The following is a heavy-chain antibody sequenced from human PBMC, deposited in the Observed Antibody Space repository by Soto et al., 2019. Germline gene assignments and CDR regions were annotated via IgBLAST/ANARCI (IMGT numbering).Heavy chain of an antibody. D-gene: IGHD6-13*01. CDR1: GFTFSNYA. J-gene: IGHJ6*02. CDR2: ISNDGTKK. Sequence: GSLRLSCADSGFTFSNYAMHWVRQAPGKGLESVAIISNDGTKKYYADSVKGRFTISRDSSKNTLYLQMNSLRTEDTAVFYCARERQQLLLTYYGMDVWGQGTTVTVSS. CDR3: ARERQQLLLTYYGMDV. V-gene: IGHV3-30*04.